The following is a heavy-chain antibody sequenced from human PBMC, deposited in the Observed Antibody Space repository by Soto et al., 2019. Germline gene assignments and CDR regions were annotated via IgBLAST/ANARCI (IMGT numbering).Heavy chain of an antibody. D-gene: IGHD2-2*02. CDR1: GYTLTELS. CDR2: FDPEDGET. Sequence: ASVKVSCKVSGYTLTELSMRWVRQAPGKGLEWMGGFDPEDGETIYAQKFQGRVTMTEDTSTDTAYMELSSLRSEDTAVYYCATAGGYCSSTSCYIPYYYYMDVWGKGTTVTVSS. J-gene: IGHJ6*03. CDR3: ATAGGYCSSTSCYIPYYYYMDV. V-gene: IGHV1-24*01.